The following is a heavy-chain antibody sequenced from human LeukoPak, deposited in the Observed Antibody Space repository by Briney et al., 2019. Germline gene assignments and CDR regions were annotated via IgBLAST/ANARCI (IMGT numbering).Heavy chain of an antibody. CDR1: GLTFSSYS. J-gene: IGHJ4*02. CDR3: VRGAYNYGYIFDF. V-gene: IGHV3-21*01. CDR2: ISSSSSYI. D-gene: IGHD5-18*01. Sequence: GGSLRLSCAASGLTFSSYSMNWVRQAPGKWLEWVSSISSSSSYIYYADSVKGRFTISRDNAKNSLYLQMNSLRAEDTAVYSCVRGAYNYGYIFDFWGQGTLVTVSS.